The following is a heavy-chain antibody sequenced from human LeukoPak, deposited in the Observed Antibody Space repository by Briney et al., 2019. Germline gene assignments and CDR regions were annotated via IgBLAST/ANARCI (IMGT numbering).Heavy chain of an antibody. V-gene: IGHV4-59*01. J-gene: IGHJ2*01. Sequence: PSETLSLTCTVSGGSISSYYWSWIRQPPGKGLEWIGYIYYSGSTNYNPSLKSRVTISVDTSKNQFSLKLSSVTAADTAVYYCARSTAMVVNWYFDLWGRGTLVTVSS. D-gene: IGHD5-18*01. CDR1: GGSISSYY. CDR3: ARSTAMVVNWYFDL. CDR2: IYYSGST.